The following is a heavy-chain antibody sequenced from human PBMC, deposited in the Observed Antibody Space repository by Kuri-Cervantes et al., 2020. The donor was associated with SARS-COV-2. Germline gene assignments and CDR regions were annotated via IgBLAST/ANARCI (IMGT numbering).Heavy chain of an antibody. V-gene: IGHV4-34*01. Sequence: GSLRLSCAVYGGSFSGYYWSWIRQPPGKGLEWIGEINHSGSTNYNPSLKSRVTISVDTSKNQFSLRLSSVTAADTAVYYCARDDSYYYAMDVWGQGTTVTVSS. J-gene: IGHJ6*02. CDR3: ARDDSYYYAMDV. CDR1: GGSFSGYY. CDR2: INHSGST.